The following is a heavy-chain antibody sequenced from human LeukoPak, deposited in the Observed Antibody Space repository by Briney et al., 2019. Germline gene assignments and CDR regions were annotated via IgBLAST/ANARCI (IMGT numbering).Heavy chain of an antibody. Sequence: GGSLRLSRAASGFTFSSYEMNWVRQAPGKGLEWVSYINSSGSTIYYADSVKGRFTISRDNAKNSLYLQMNSLRAEDTAVYYCARDGRFDDYVWGSYRSKFDYWGQGTLVTVSS. D-gene: IGHD3-16*02. CDR3: ARDGRFDDYVWGSYRSKFDY. J-gene: IGHJ4*02. CDR2: INSSGSTI. CDR1: GFTFSSYE. V-gene: IGHV3-48*03.